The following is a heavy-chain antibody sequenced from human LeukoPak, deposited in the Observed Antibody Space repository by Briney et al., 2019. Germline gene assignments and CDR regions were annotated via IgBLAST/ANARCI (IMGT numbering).Heavy chain of an antibody. CDR2: ISSSSSYI. V-gene: IGHV3-21*01. Sequence: GGSLRLSCAASGFTFSSYSMTWVRQAPGKGLEWVSSISSSSSYIYYADSVKGRFTISRDNAKNSLYLQMNSLRAEDTAVYYCASGEVRGVIKTIDYWGQGTLVTVSS. J-gene: IGHJ4*02. CDR1: GFTFSSYS. CDR3: ASGEVRGVIKTIDY. D-gene: IGHD3-10*01.